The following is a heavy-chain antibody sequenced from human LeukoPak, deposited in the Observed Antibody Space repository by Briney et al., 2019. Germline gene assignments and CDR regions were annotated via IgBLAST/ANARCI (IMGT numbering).Heavy chain of an antibody. V-gene: IGHV3-23*01. J-gene: IGHJ4*02. CDR3: AKDEGSSGWYGDY. CDR2: ISGSGST. CDR1: GFTFSSYA. D-gene: IGHD6-19*01. Sequence: GGSLRLSCAASGFTFSSYAMSWVRQAPGKGLEWVSAISGSGSTYYADSVKGRFTISRDNSKNTLYLQMNSLRAEDTAVYYCAKDEGSSGWYGDYWGQGTLVTVSS.